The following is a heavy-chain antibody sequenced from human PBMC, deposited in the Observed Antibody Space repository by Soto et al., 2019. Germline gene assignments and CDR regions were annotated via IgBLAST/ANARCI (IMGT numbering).Heavy chain of an antibody. CDR2: VTHSGSA. J-gene: IGHJ5*02. Sequence: PSETLSLTCAVYGGSFSGYYWSWIRQPPGKGLEWIGEVTHSGSANYNPSLKSRVTISLDTSKDHFSLKLSSVTAADTAVYYCTGGLETTSDHWGQGTLVTVSS. V-gene: IGHV4-34*01. D-gene: IGHD4-4*01. CDR1: GGSFSGYY. CDR3: TGGLETTSDH.